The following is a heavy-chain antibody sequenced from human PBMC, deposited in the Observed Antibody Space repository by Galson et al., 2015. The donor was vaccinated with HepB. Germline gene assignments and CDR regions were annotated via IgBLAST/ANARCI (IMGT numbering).Heavy chain of an antibody. J-gene: IGHJ5*02. CDR3: ANRLSRRFGELYNWFDP. V-gene: IGHV2-5*02. CDR1: GFSLSTSGVG. CDR2: IYWDDDK. D-gene: IGHD3-10*01. Sequence: PALVKPTQTLTLTCTFSGFSLSTSGVGVGWIRQPPGKALEWLALIYWDDDKRYSPSLKSRLTITKDTSKNQVVLTMTNMDPVDTATYYCANRLSRRFGELYNWFDPWGQGTLVTVSS.